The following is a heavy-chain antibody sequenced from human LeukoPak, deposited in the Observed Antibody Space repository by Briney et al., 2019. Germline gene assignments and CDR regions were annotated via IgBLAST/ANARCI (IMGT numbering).Heavy chain of an antibody. CDR1: GFTFSGSA. CDR2: IRSKANSYAT. J-gene: IGHJ4*02. D-gene: IGHD4-17*01. CDR3: TRGLDYGDFDY. Sequence: GGSLRLSCTASGFTFSGSAMHWVRQASGKGLEWVGRIRSKANSYATVYAASVKGRFTISRDDSKNTAYLQMNSLKTEDTAVYYCTRGLDYGDFDYWGQGTLVTVSS. V-gene: IGHV3-73*01.